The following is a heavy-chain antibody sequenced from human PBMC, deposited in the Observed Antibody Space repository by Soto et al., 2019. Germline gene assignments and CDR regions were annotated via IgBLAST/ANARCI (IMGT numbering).Heavy chain of an antibody. D-gene: IGHD6-6*01. CDR2: INPNSGGT. CDR1: GYTFTGYY. Sequence: ASVKVSCKASGYTFTGYYMHWVRQAPGQGFEWMGWINPNSGGTNYAQKFQGWVTMTRDTSISTAYMELSRLRSDDTAVYYCARGSYSSSSGDDAFDIWGQGTMVTVSS. CDR3: ARGSYSSSSGDDAFDI. J-gene: IGHJ3*02. V-gene: IGHV1-2*04.